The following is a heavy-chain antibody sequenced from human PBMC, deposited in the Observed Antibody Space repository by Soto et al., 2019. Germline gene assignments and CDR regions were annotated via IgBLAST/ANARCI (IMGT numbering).Heavy chain of an antibody. V-gene: IGHV3-73*01. D-gene: IGHD6-6*01. CDR1: GFTFIDSP. CDR3: AKGGRYTTSSSDS. CDR2: IRNKTNNYAT. J-gene: IGHJ4*02. Sequence: GGSLRLSCAASGFTFIDSPMHWVRQASGKGLEWVGRIRNKTNNYATAYAASVKGRFTISRDDSKNTAYLQLNSLKTEDTAVYYCAKGGRYTTSSSDSWGQGTLVTVSS.